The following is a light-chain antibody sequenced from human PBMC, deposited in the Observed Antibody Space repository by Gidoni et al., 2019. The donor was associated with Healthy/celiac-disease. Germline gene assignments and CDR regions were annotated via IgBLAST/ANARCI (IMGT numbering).Light chain of an antibody. Sequence: DIVMTQSPDSLAVSLGERATINCKSSPSVLYSSNNKNYLAWYQQKPGQPPKLLIYWASTRESGVPDRFSGSGSGTDVTLPISSLQAEDVAVYYCQQYYSTPYTFGQGTKLEIK. CDR3: QQYYSTPYT. CDR1: PSVLYSSNNKNY. V-gene: IGKV4-1*01. CDR2: WAS. J-gene: IGKJ2*01.